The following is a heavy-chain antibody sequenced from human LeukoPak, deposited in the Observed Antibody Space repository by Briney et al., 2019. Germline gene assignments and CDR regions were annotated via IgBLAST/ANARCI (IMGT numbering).Heavy chain of an antibody. J-gene: IGHJ6*03. V-gene: IGHV4-61*02. D-gene: IGHD2-15*01. CDR1: GDSISSGDYY. Sequence: SETLSLTCTVSGDSISSGDYYWSWIRQPAGKGLEWIGRISSSGSTNYNPSLKSRVTISVDTSKNQFSLKLSSVTAADTAVYYCARGDDKYCSGGSCHYYMDVWGKGTTVTVSS. CDR2: ISSSGST. CDR3: ARGDDKYCSGGSCHYYMDV.